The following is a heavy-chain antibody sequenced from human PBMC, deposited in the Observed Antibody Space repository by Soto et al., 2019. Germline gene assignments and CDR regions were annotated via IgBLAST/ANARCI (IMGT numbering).Heavy chain of an antibody. CDR1: GFMFSNYW. V-gene: IGHV3-7*01. CDR3: ARDRAGESTYYYYYYGMDV. J-gene: IGHJ6*02. Sequence: GSLRLSCAASGFMFSNYWMTWVRQAPGKGLEWVANIKEDEGKKYYVDSVKGRFTISRDNAKNTLYLQMNSLRAEDTAVYYCARDRAGESTYYYYYYGMDVWGQGTTVTVSS. CDR2: IKEDEGKK. D-gene: IGHD3-10*01.